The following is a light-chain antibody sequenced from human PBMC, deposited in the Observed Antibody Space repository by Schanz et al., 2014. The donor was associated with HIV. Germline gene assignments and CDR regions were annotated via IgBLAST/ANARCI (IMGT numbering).Light chain of an antibody. CDR2: LEGSGSY. CDR3: ETWDSNVWV. J-gene: IGLJ3*02. CDR1: SGHSSYI. Sequence: LVLTQSSSASASLGSSVKLTCTLSSGHSSYIIAWHQQQPGKAPRYLMKLEGSGSYNKGSGVPDRFSGSSSGADRYLTISNLQSEDEADYYCETWDSNVWVFGGGTKLTVL. V-gene: IGLV4-60*03.